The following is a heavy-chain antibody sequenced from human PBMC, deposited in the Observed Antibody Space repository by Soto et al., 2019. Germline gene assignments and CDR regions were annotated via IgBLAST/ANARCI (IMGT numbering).Heavy chain of an antibody. Sequence: SETLSLTCAVSGGSIISSDWWNWVRQPPGKGLEWIGEIYHSGRTYYKPSLKSRVAMSVDTSKNQFSLKLTSASAADTAVYYCARRDWSGSTSHFYFDYWGQGVLVTFSS. J-gene: IGHJ4*02. V-gene: IGHV4-4*02. CDR3: ARRDWSGSTSHFYFDY. D-gene: IGHD3-9*01. CDR1: GGSIISSDW. CDR2: IYHSGRT.